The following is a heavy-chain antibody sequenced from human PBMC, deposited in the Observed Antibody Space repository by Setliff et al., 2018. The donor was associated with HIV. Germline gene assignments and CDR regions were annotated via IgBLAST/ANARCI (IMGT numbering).Heavy chain of an antibody. Sequence: PSQTLSLTCTVSGDSISSYYWSWIRQPPGKGLEWIGYIYTSGITDYNPSLKSRVTISVDTSKNQFSLKVNSVTAADTAVYYCARGARLLAGYSDRWDYYYMAVWGKGTTVTVSS. D-gene: IGHD6-13*01. J-gene: IGHJ6*03. V-gene: IGHV4-4*08. CDR1: GDSISSYY. CDR3: ARGARLLAGYSDRWDYYYMAV. CDR2: IYTSGIT.